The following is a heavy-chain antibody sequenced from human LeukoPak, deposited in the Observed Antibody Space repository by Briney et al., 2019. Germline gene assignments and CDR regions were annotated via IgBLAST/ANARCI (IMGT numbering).Heavy chain of an antibody. J-gene: IGHJ3*02. D-gene: IGHD2-2*01. V-gene: IGHV4-59*01. CDR3: ARDRPRYCSSTSCYSAFDI. CDR2: IYYSGST. Sequence: SETLSLTCTVSGGSISSYYWSWIRQPPGKGLEWIGYIYYSGSTNYNPSLKSRVTISVDTSKNQFSLKLSSVTAADTAVYYCARDRPRYCSSTSCYSAFDIWGQGTTVTVSS. CDR1: GGSISSYY.